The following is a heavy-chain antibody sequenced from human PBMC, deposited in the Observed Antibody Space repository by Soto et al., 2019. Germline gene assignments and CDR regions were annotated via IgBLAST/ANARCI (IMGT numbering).Heavy chain of an antibody. V-gene: IGHV1-3*01. CDR2: INAGNGNT. D-gene: IGHD6-6*01. J-gene: IGHJ4*02. CDR3: ARDLKLAGVDY. CDR1: GGTFSSYA. Sequence: GASVNVSCKASGGTFSSYAISWVRQAPGQGLEWMGWINAGNGNTKYSQKFQGRVTITRDTSASTAYMELSSLRSEDTAVYYCARDLKLAGVDYWGQGTLVTVSS.